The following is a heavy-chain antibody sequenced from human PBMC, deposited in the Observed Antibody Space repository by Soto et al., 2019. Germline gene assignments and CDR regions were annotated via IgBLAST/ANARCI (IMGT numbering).Heavy chain of an antibody. Sequence: PGGSLRLSCAASGFTFSNYGMHWVRQAPGKGLEWVAIIWHDGNNKYYADSVRGRFIISRDNSKNRLYLQMNSLRAEDTAVYYCASDLVGASDSYGLDVGGQGTPVTVSS. CDR3: ASDLVGASDSYGLDV. V-gene: IGHV3-33*01. J-gene: IGHJ6*02. CDR2: IWHDGNNK. CDR1: GFTFSNYG. D-gene: IGHD1-26*01.